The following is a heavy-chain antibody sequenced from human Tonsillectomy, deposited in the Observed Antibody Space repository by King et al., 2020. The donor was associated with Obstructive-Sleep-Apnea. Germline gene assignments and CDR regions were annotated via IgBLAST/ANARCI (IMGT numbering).Heavy chain of an antibody. J-gene: IGHJ4*02. CDR3: AKGPAQQLVPNYFDY. CDR1: GFTFSSYA. D-gene: IGHD6-13*01. V-gene: IGHV3-23*04. CDR2: ISGSGGST. Sequence: VQLVESGGGSVQPGGSLRVSCAASGFTFSSYAMSWVRQAPGEGLEWVATISGSGGSTYYADSVKGRFTISRDNSKNTLYLQMNSLRAEDTAVYYCAKGPAQQLVPNYFDYWGQGTPVTVSS.